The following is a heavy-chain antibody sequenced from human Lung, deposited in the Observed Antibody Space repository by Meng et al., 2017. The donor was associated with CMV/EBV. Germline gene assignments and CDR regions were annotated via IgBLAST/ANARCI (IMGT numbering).Heavy chain of an antibody. D-gene: IGHD3-10*01. CDR3: LRRSGGSV. Sequence: QVQLGESGPALGKPAETLSLTCAVSGDSITNHNWWAWVRQPPGKGLEWIGEIPHRGSSAYNPSLKSRVSMSIDKSKNQFSLKLTSVTAADAAVYHCLRRSGGSVWGQGTLVTVSS. CDR2: IPHRGSS. V-gene: IGHV4-4*02. CDR1: GDSITNHNW. J-gene: IGHJ1*01.